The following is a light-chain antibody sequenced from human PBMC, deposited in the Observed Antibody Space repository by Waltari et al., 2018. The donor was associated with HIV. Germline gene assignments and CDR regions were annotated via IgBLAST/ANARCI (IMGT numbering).Light chain of an antibody. CDR3: AARDDSLNAWV. V-gene: IGLV1-44*01. Sequence: QPVLTPPPSASGTLGRSVTITCSANNANVGSTLVNWHRQVPGTAPKILMFSNNQRPSGVPDRFSGSKSGTSASLAIRGLKAEDEADYYCAARDDSLNAWVFGGGTKVTVL. J-gene: IGLJ3*02. CDR1: NANVGSTL. CDR2: SNN.